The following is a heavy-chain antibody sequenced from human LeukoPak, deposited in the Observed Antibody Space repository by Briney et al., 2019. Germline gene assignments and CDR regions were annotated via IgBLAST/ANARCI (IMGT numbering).Heavy chain of an antibody. CDR3: ARDHEDIVVVPAAQNAFDI. Sequence: GASVKVSRKASGYTFTSYGISWVRQAPGQGLEWMGWISAYNGNTNYAQKLQGRVTMTTDTSTSTAYMELRSLRSDDTAVYYCARDHEDIVVVPAAQNAFDIWGQGTMVTVSS. CDR2: ISAYNGNT. V-gene: IGHV1-18*01. D-gene: IGHD2-2*01. J-gene: IGHJ3*02. CDR1: GYTFTSYG.